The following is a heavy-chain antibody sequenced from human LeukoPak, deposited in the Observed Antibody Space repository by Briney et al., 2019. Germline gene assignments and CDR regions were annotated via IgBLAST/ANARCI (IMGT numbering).Heavy chain of an antibody. J-gene: IGHJ4*02. D-gene: IGHD6-19*01. CDR3: ARSSTSSGWYERYFDY. Sequence: PSETLSLTCTVSGGSISNYYWSWIRQPPGKGLEWIGYIYYSGDTKYNPSLKSRVTISVDTSKKQFSLKLNSVTAADTAVYYCARSSTSSGWYERYFDYWGQGTLVTVSS. V-gene: IGHV4-59*01. CDR1: GGSISNYY. CDR2: IYYSGDT.